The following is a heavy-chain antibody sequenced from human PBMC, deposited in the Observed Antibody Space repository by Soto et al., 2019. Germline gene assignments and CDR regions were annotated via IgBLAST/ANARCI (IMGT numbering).Heavy chain of an antibody. V-gene: IGHV4-59*01. D-gene: IGHD4-17*01. CDR3: AYGDSRGPFDS. J-gene: IGHJ4*02. CDR1: GGSIGSYY. CDR2: IYNSGST. Sequence: SETLSLTGTVSGGSIGSYYWSWIRQPPGKGLEWIGYIYNSGSTNYNPSLKSRVNISVDTSKKQFSLKLSSVTAADTAVYYCAYGDSRGPFDSWGQGTLVTVSS.